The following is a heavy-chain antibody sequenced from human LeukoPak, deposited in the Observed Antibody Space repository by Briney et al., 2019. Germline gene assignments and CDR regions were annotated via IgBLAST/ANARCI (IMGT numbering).Heavy chain of an antibody. J-gene: IGHJ4*02. V-gene: IGHV3-23*01. D-gene: IGHD3-9*01. CDR2: ITGSGDTT. Sequence: GGSLRLSCAASGFIFRNYAMSWVRQAPGKGLEWVSAITGSGDTTYYADSVKGRFTISRDNSKNTLYVEMNTLRAEDTAVYYCAKWGDYDILTGYYVSDFWGQGTLVTVPS. CDR1: GFIFRNYA. CDR3: AKWGDYDILTGYYVSDF.